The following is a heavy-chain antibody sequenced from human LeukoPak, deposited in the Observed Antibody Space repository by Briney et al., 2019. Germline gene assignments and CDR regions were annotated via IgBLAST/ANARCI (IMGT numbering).Heavy chain of an antibody. V-gene: IGHV3-64D*06. CDR2: ISDNGGNT. J-gene: IGHJ4*02. Sequence: GGSLRLSCSASGFTFSNYAIHWVRQAPGKGLEYVSTISDNGGNTNYADSVKGRFTISRDNSKNTLYPQMSSLRPEDTAVYYCVKAAGSWYGYFDYWGQGTLVTVSS. CDR3: VKAAGSWYGYFDY. D-gene: IGHD6-13*01. CDR1: GFTFSNYA.